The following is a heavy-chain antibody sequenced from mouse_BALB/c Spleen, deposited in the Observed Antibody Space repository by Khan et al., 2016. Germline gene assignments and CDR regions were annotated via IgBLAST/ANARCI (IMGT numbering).Heavy chain of an antibody. CDR2: IWGGGST. J-gene: IGHJ2*01. Sequence: QVQLKESGPGLVAPSQSLSITCTVSGFSLSRYSVHWVRQPPGKGLEWLGMIWGGGSTDYNSALKSSLSISKDNSKSQVFLKMNSLQTDDTAMYYWARNDDGRDGFDYWGQGTTLTVSS. V-gene: IGHV2-6-4*01. CDR1: GFSLSRYS. D-gene: IGHD1-1*01. CDR3: ARNDDGRDGFDY.